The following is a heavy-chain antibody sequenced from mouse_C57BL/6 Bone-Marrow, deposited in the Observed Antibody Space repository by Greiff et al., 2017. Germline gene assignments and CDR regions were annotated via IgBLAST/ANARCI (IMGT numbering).Heavy chain of an antibody. D-gene: IGHD2-12*01. CDR3: ARLRRRGAMDY. CDR2: IYPGGGYT. V-gene: IGHV1-63*01. CDR1: GYTFTNYW. J-gene: IGHJ4*01. Sequence: QVQLQQSGAELVRPGTSVKMSCKASGYTFTNYWIGWAKQRPGHGLEWIGDIYPGGGYTNYNEKFKGKATLTADKSSSTAYMQFSSLTSEDSAIYYCARLRRRGAMDYWGQGTSVTVSS.